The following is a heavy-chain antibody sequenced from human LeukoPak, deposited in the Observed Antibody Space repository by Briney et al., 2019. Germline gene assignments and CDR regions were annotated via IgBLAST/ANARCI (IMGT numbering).Heavy chain of an antibody. Sequence: PSETLSLTCAVYGGSFSGYYWSWIRQPPGKGLEWIGEINHSGSTNYNPSLKSRVTISVDTSKNQFSLKLSSVTAADTAVYYCARGGVHISYRNWFDPWGQGTLSPSPQ. J-gene: IGHJ5*02. D-gene: IGHD3-10*01. V-gene: IGHV4-34*01. CDR2: INHSGST. CDR1: GGSFSGYY. CDR3: ARGGVHISYRNWFDP.